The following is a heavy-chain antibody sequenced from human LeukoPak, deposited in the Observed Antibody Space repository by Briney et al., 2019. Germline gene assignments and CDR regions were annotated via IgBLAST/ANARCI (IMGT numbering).Heavy chain of an antibody. CDR1: GFTFSSYT. J-gene: IGHJ4*02. Sequence: PGGSLRLSCAASGFTFSSYTMNWVRQAPGKGLEWVSSISSSSSYIYYADSVKGRFAISRDNAKNSLYLQMNSLRAEDTAVYYCAGYCSGGSCYDWGQGTLVTVSS. CDR2: ISSSSSYI. CDR3: AGYCSGGSCYD. D-gene: IGHD2-15*01. V-gene: IGHV3-21*01.